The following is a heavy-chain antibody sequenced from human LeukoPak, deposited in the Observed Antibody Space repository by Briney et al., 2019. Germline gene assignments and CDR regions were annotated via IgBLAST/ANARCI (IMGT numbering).Heavy chain of an antibody. V-gene: IGHV3-15*01. D-gene: IGHD3-10*01. J-gene: IGHJ4*02. CDR1: GFTFSNAW. CDR2: IKSKTDGGTT. Sequence: PGGSLRLSCGASGFTFSNAWMSWVRQAPGKGLEWVGRIKSKTDGGTTDYAAPVKGRFTISRDDSKNTLYLQMNSLKTEDTAVYYCTTVLGIYGSGSYSHWGQGTLVTVSS. CDR3: TTVLGIYGSGSYSH.